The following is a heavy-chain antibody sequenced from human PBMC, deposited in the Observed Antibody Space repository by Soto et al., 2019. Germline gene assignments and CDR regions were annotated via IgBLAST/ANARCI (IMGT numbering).Heavy chain of an antibody. CDR2: IYSGGGT. Sequence: EVLLVESGGGLIQPGGSLRLSCAASGFTVSSNYMSWVRPAPGKGLEWVSVIYSGGGTYYADSVKVPFSISRDNSNNTLYLEMNSLRAEDTAVYYCERDQSGYGYGDFWGQGTTVTVSS. CDR1: GFTVSSNY. D-gene: IGHD5-18*01. V-gene: IGHV3-53*01. CDR3: ERDQSGYGYGDF. J-gene: IGHJ6*01.